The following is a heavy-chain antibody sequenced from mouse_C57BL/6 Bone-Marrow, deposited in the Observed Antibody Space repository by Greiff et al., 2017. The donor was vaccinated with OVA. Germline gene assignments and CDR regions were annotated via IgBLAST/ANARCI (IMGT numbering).Heavy chain of an antibody. CDR2: ISYDGSN. D-gene: IGHD1-1*01. Sequence: EVKVEESGPGLVKPSQSLSLTCSVTGYSITSGYYWNWIRQFPGNKLEWMGYISYDGSNNYNPSLKNRISITRDTSKNQFFLKLNSVTTEDTATYYCARSHYGSPFAYWGQGTLVTVSA. V-gene: IGHV3-6*01. CDR1: GYSITSGYY. J-gene: IGHJ3*01. CDR3: ARSHYGSPFAY.